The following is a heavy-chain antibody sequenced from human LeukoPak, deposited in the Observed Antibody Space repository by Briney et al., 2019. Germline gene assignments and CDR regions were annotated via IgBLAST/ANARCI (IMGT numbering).Heavy chain of an antibody. CDR3: ARGADSIDPFDP. CDR1: GGSISSYY. J-gene: IGHJ5*02. CDR2: IYYSGST. V-gene: IGHV4-59*01. Sequence: SETLSLTCTVSGGSISSYYWNWIRQPPGKGLEWIGYIYYSGSTNYNPSLKSRVTISVDTSKNQFSLKLRYVTAADTAVYYCARGADSIDPFDPWGQGTLVTVSS. D-gene: IGHD3-22*01.